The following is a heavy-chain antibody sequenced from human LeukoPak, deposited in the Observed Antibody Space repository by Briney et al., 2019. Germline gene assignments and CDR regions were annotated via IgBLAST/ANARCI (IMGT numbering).Heavy chain of an antibody. CDR3: ARWGPYFDY. Sequence: SGTLSLTCGVSGGPIISSNWWSWVRQPPGKGLEWIGEIYHAGSTSYNPSLKSRVTISVDTSRNQFSLRLTSVTAADTAVYYCARWGPYFDYWGQGTLVTVSS. CDR1: GGPIISSNW. J-gene: IGHJ4*02. D-gene: IGHD7-27*01. V-gene: IGHV4-4*02. CDR2: IYHAGST.